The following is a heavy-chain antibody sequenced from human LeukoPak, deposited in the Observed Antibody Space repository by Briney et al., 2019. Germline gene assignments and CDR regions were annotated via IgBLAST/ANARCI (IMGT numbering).Heavy chain of an antibody. CDR2: IYYSGST. V-gene: IGHV4-59*01. CDR1: GGSISSYY. CDR3: ARWGAIIAAANYYYYMDV. Sequence: PSETLSLTCTVSGGSISSYYWSWIRQPPGKGLEWIGYIYYSGSTNYNPSLKSRVTISVDTSKNQFSLKLSSVTAADTAVYYCARWGAIIAAANYYYYMDVWGKGTTVTVSS. J-gene: IGHJ6*03. D-gene: IGHD6-13*01.